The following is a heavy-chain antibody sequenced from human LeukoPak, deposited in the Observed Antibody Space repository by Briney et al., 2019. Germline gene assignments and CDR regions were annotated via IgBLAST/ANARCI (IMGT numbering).Heavy chain of an antibody. Sequence: GAAVKVSCMASRYSFTSYVLSWVQQAPRQGLEWMGWISAYNGNTNYPQKLQGRGTMTTDTSTSTAYMELRSLRSDDPAVYYCARDQRRAAGTSDYWGQGTLVTVSS. D-gene: IGHD6-13*01. CDR1: RYSFTSYV. J-gene: IGHJ4*02. CDR3: ARDQRRAAGTSDY. CDR2: ISAYNGNT. V-gene: IGHV1-18*04.